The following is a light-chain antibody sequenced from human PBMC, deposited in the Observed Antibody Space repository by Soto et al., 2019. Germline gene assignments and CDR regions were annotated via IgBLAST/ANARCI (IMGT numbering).Light chain of an antibody. Sequence: MTQTPLSLPVTPGPTASIPCKSSQSIGIFLNWYKQRPGKAPNLLSYDASALQSGVPSRFSGSGSGTDFTLSVSSLQPEDFATYYCQQSYSTPRTFGQGTKVDIK. CDR3: QQSYSTPRT. CDR1: QSIGIF. CDR2: DAS. V-gene: IGKV1-39*01. J-gene: IGKJ1*01.